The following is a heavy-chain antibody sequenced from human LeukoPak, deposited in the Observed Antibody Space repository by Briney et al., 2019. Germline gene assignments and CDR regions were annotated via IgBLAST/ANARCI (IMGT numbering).Heavy chain of an antibody. CDR1: GGTFSSYA. CDR2: IIPIFGTA. V-gene: IGHV1-69*05. CDR3: ARETPMITFGGVFDY. D-gene: IGHD3-16*01. Sequence: SVKVSCKASGGTFSSYAISWVRQAPGQGLEWMGGIIPIFGTANYAQKFRGRVTITTDESTSTAYMELSSLRSEDTAVYYCARETPMITFGGVFDYWGQGTLVTVSS. J-gene: IGHJ4*02.